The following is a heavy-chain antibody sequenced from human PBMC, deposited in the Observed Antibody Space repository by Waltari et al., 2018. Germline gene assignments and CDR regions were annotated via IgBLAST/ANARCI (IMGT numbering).Heavy chain of an antibody. J-gene: IGHJ4*02. CDR3: AREGGSSPSLVDY. D-gene: IGHD6-6*01. CDR1: GGSISSCGYY. CDR2: IYYSGST. V-gene: IGHV4-31*03. Sequence: QVQLQESGPGLVKPSQTLSLTCTVSGGSISSCGYYWSWTRQHPGKGLEWIGYIYYSGSTYYNPSLKSRVTISVDTSKNQFSLKLSSVTAADTAVYYCAREGGSSPSLVDYWGQGTLVTVSS.